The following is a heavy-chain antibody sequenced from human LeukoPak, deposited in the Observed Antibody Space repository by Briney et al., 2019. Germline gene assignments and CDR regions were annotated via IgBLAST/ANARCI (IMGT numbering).Heavy chain of an antibody. V-gene: IGHV4-4*02. CDR1: GGSISSSNW. D-gene: IGHD2-2*01. Sequence: SETLSLTCAVSGGSISSSNWWNWVRQTPEKGLEWIGEIRHKWGTNYNPSLKSRLTISVDKSKNQVSLRLSSVAAADTALYYCARAQEGCSRASCYLEPWGQGTLVTVSS. J-gene: IGHJ5*02. CDR3: ARAQEGCSRASCYLEP. CDR2: IRHKWGT.